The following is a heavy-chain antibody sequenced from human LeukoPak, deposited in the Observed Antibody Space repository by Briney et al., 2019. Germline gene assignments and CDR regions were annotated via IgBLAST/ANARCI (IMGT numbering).Heavy chain of an antibody. V-gene: IGHV4-4*07. D-gene: IGHD3-9*01. Sequence: SETLSLTCTVSGDSISSYYWSWLRQPAGGGLEWIGRIYTTGSTNYNPSLNSRVTMSLDTSKNQFSLNLTSVTAADTAVYYCAREGGYYDLLTGYPYNYYGLDVWGPGTTVTVSS. CDR3: AREGGYYDLLTGYPYNYYGLDV. CDR1: GDSISSYY. CDR2: IYTTGST. J-gene: IGHJ6*02.